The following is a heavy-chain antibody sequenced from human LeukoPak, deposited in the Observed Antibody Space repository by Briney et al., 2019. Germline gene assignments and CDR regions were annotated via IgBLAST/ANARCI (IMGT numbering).Heavy chain of an antibody. CDR2: ITDSGGDT. J-gene: IGHJ6*02. Sequence: GGSLRLSCAASGFTLSSYAMSWVRQAPGEGLEWISAITDSGGDTYHADSVKGRFAISRDNSKNTLYLQMNSLRVEDTAVYYCARDREYYYYGMDVWGQGTTVTVSS. CDR3: ARDREYYYYGMDV. V-gene: IGHV3-23*01. CDR1: GFTLSSYA.